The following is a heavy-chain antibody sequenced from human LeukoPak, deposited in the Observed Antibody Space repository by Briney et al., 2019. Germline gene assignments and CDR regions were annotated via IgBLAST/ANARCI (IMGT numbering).Heavy chain of an antibody. D-gene: IGHD3-10*01. CDR3: ARDTAWQFRELYPFDY. J-gene: IGHJ4*02. V-gene: IGHV3-48*04. Sequence: GGSLRLSCAASGFSFSTYSMNWVRQAPGKGLEWVSYISSSSSAIYYADSVKGRFTISRDNAKNSLYLQMNSLRAEDTAVYYCARDTAWQFRELYPFDYWGQGTLVTVSS. CDR1: GFSFSTYS. CDR2: ISSSSSAI.